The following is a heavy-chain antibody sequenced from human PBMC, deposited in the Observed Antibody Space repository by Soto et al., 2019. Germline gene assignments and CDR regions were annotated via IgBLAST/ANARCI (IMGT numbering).Heavy chain of an antibody. V-gene: IGHV3-23*01. CDR3: AKSQHDDWGGLFPLGGLDV. D-gene: IGHD3-3*01. CDR1: GFTFSSYA. Sequence: EVQLLESGGGLVQPGGSLRLSCAASGFTFSSYAMTWVRQAPGKGLEWVSDISDSGTNTHYADSVKGRFTISRDDSNNTLFLQMSGLRAEDTALYFCAKSQHDDWGGLFPLGGLDVWGQGTTVTVAS. CDR2: ISDSGTNT. J-gene: IGHJ6*02.